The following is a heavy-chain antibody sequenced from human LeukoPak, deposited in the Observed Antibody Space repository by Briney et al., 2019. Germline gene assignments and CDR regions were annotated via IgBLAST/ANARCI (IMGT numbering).Heavy chain of an antibody. Sequence: GGSLRLSCAASGFTFSSFEMNWVRQAPGKGLEWLSYITSSGSITHYADSVEGRFTISRDNSKNTLYLQMNSLGAEDTAVYYCARQVPAAMMSGWFDPWGQGTLVTVSS. CDR2: ITSSGSIT. D-gene: IGHD2-2*01. J-gene: IGHJ5*02. CDR1: GFTFSSFE. CDR3: ARQVPAAMMSGWFDP. V-gene: IGHV3-48*03.